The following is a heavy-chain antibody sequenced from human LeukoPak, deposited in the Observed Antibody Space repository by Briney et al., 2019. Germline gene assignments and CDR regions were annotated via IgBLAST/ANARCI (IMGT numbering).Heavy chain of an antibody. CDR2: INPSGGST. D-gene: IGHD3-22*01. CDR1: GYTFTSYY. CDR3: ARGVVINTLEYYFDY. J-gene: IGHJ4*02. V-gene: IGHV1-46*01. Sequence: GASVKVSCKASGYTFTSYYMHWVRQAPGQGLEWMGIINPSGGSTSYAQKFQGRVTMTRDTSTNTVYMELSSLRSEDAAVYYCARGVVINTLEYYFDYWGQGTLVTVSS.